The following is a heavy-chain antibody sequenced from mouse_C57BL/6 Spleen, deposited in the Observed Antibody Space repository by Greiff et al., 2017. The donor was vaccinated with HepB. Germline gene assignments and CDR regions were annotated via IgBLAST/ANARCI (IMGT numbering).Heavy chain of an antibody. V-gene: IGHV3-6*01. Sequence: EVQRVESGPGLVKPSQSLSLTCSVTGYSITSGYYWYWRRQSPGNKLEWMGYISYDGSNNYNPSLKNRISITRDTTKNQFLLKLNSVTTEDTATCYCARGAQATGYFDYWGQGTTLTVSS. CDR1: GYSITSGYY. CDR3: ARGAQATGYFDY. D-gene: IGHD3-2*02. CDR2: ISYDGSN. J-gene: IGHJ2*01.